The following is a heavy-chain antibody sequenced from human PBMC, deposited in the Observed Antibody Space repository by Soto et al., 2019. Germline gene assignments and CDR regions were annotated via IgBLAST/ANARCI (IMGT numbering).Heavy chain of an antibody. CDR3: AREDILGVRSFDY. CDR1: GFTFSGYS. V-gene: IGHV3-48*02. D-gene: IGHD3-9*01. Sequence: PGGSLRLSCAVSGFTFSGYSVNWVRQAPGKGLEWVSYISSGSKTIYYAESVKGRFTVSRDNARNSQYLQMNSLRDEDTAVYYCAREDILGVRSFDYWGQGTLVTVSS. CDR2: ISSGSKTI. J-gene: IGHJ4*02.